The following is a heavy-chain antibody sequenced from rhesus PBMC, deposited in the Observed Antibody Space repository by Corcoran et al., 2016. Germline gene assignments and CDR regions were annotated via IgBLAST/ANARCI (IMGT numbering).Heavy chain of an antibody. CDR1: GGSISDDYY. Sequence: QVQLQESGPGLVKPSETLSLNCAVSGGSISDDYYWSWIRQPPGKGLEWIGYIYGSGGGTNYNPSLKNRVTIAIDTAKNQFSLKLSCVTAADAAVDYCARAGTPIAAGDFYYWGQGVLVTVSS. V-gene: IGHV4-106*01. CDR2: IYGSGGGT. CDR3: ARAGTPIAAGDFYY. J-gene: IGHJ4*01. D-gene: IGHD6-13*01.